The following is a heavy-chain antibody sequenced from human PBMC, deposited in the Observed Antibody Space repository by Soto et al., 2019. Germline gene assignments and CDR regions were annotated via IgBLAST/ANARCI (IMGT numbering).Heavy chain of an antibody. J-gene: IGHJ4*02. D-gene: IGHD6-13*01. CDR3: VRDDFRAAVSLFYFEN. CDR1: RFTFSTSA. Sequence: PAGCIRLSCAASRFTFSTSAMAWVRQDTGKGLEWVSGVSASGLNTDYADPVKGRFYISRDNAKKSLYLQMSSLRAEDTALYYCVRDDFRAAVSLFYFENWGQGTQVTVSS. V-gene: IGHV3-23*01. CDR2: VSASGLNT.